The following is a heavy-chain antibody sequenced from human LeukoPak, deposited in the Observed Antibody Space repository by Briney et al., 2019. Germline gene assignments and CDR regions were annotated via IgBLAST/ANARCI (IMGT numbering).Heavy chain of an antibody. CDR3: ARSASSTSRSAFDI. J-gene: IGHJ3*02. CDR2: CQYSGNT. Sequence: PSETLSLTCALSGGSTSSNYWSWIRQPPGKGLKWIRYCQYSGNTNYNPSLKSRATIAVDMSKNQFSLTLNSVTAADTAVYYCARSASSTSRSAFDIWGQGTRVTASS. CDR1: GGSTSSNY. V-gene: IGHV4-59*13.